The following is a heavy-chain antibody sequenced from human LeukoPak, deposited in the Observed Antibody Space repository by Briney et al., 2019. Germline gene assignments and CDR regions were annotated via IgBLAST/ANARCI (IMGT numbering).Heavy chain of an antibody. Sequence: SETLSLTCTVSGGSISSYYWSWIRQPPGKGLEWIGYIYYSGSTNYNPSLKSRVTISVDTSKNQFSLKLSSVTAADTAVYYCARAPEQWLVDYWGQGTLVTVSS. V-gene: IGHV4-59*01. CDR2: IYYSGST. CDR3: ARAPEQWLVDY. CDR1: GGSISSYY. J-gene: IGHJ4*02. D-gene: IGHD6-19*01.